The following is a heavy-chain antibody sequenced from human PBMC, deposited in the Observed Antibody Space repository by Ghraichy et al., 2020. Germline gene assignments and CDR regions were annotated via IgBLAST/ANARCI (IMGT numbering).Heavy chain of an antibody. CDR1: GFTFSSYA. CDR2: ISGSGGVT. D-gene: IGHD1-26*01. J-gene: IGHJ4*02. V-gene: IGHV3-23*01. Sequence: GESLNISCVASGFTFSSYAMSWVRQAPGKGLEWVSGISGSGGVTYYTDSVEGRFTISRDNSKNTLYLQMNSLRAEDTAVYYCAKRSGSYGCFDYWGQGTLVTVSS. CDR3: AKRSGSYGCFDY.